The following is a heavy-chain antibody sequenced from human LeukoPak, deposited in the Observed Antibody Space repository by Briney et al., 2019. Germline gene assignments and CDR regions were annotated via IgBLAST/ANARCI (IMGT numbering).Heavy chain of an antibody. Sequence: GGSLRLSCAASGFTFSSYSMNWVRQAPGKGLEWVSSISSSSSYIYYADSVKGRFTISRDNSKNTLYLQMNSLRAEDTAVYYCAGSGYCSGGSCYIYFDYWGQGTLVTVSS. CDR3: AGSGYCSGGSCYIYFDY. D-gene: IGHD2-15*01. V-gene: IGHV3-21*04. CDR1: GFTFSSYS. J-gene: IGHJ4*02. CDR2: ISSSSSYI.